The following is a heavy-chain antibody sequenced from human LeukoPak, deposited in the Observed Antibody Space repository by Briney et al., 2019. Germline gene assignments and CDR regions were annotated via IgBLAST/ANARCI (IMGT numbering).Heavy chain of an antibody. CDR2: MSYGGTYK. Sequence: GGSLRLSCAASGFTFSSYAMHWVRQAPGKGLGWVAVMSYGGTYKYYADSVKGRFTISRDNSKNTVYLQMNSLRGEDTAVYYCARSRGSPNSGEDAFDIWGQGTVVIVSS. V-gene: IGHV3-30-3*01. CDR3: ARSRGSPNSGEDAFDI. D-gene: IGHD2-15*01. CDR1: GFTFSSYA. J-gene: IGHJ3*02.